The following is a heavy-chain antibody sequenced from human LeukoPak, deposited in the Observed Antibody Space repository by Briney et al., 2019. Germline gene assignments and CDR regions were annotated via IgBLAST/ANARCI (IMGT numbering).Heavy chain of an antibody. CDR1: GFTFNKAW. CDR2: IRGKANNYAT. CDR3: LSRTGSWSSSPFDY. J-gene: IGHJ4*02. Sequence: GGSLRLSCAASGFTFNKAWMNWVRQASGKGLEWVGRIRGKANNYATAYAASVKDRFIVSRDDSKSTAYLQMNSLKTEDTAVYYCLSRTGSWSSSPFDYWGQGTLVTVSS. V-gene: IGHV3-73*01. D-gene: IGHD6-6*01.